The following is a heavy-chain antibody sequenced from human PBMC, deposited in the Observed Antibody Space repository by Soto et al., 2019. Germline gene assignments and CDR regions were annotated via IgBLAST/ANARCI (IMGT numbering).Heavy chain of an antibody. Sequence: GGSLRLSCAASGFTFSSYAMNWVRQAPGKGPEWVSAISGSGASTYYADSVKGRFTISRDNSKNTLYLQMNSLRAEDTAVYYCAKEDYDILTDYVNGYFQHWGQGSLVTVSS. CDR1: GFTFSSYA. D-gene: IGHD3-9*01. CDR2: ISGSGAST. CDR3: AKEDYDILTDYVNGYFQH. J-gene: IGHJ1*01. V-gene: IGHV3-23*01.